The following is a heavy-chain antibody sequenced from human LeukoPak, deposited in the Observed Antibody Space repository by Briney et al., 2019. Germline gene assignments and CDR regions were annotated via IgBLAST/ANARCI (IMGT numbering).Heavy chain of an antibody. V-gene: IGHV4-34*01. J-gene: IGHJ4*02. CDR1: GGSFSGYY. D-gene: IGHD3-9*01. Sequence: SETLSLTCAVYGGSFSGYYWSWIRQLPGKGLEWIEEINHSGSTNYNPSLKSRVTISVDTSKNQFSLKLSSVTAADTAVYYCARDRRVLRYFDWLFLYYFDYWGQGTLVTVSS. CDR2: INHSGST. CDR3: ARDRRVLRYFDWLFLYYFDY.